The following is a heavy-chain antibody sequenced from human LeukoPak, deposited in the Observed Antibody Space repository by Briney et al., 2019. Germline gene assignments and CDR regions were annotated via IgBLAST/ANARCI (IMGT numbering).Heavy chain of an antibody. V-gene: IGHV4-39*07. J-gene: IGHJ4*02. Sequence: SETLSLTCTVSGGSISSSSYYWGWIRQPPGKGLEWIGSIYYSGSTYYNPSLKSRVTISVDTSKNQFSLKLSSVTAADTAVYYCARATPQRNRRGPFDYWGQGTLVTVSS. CDR3: ARATPQRNRRGPFDY. CDR1: GGSISSSSYY. CDR2: IYYSGST. D-gene: IGHD1-14*01.